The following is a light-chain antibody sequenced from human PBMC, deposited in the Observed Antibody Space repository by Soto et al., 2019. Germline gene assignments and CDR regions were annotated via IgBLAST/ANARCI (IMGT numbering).Light chain of an antibody. Sequence: NFMLTQPHSVSESAGKTVTISCTRSSGNIASGYVQWYQQRPGSAPSAVIYEGDQRPSGVPDRFSGSIDSSSNSASLTVSGLKTEDEADYYCQSYDSTTVVFGGGTQLTVL. CDR3: QSYDSTTVV. CDR1: SGNIASGY. J-gene: IGLJ2*01. CDR2: EGD. V-gene: IGLV6-57*04.